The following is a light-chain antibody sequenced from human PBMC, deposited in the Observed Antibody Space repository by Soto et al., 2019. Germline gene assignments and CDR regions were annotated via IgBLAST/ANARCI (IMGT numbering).Light chain of an antibody. Sequence: NFMLTQPHSVSESPGKTVTISCTRSSGSIASNYVQWYQQRPGSAPTTVIYEDNQRPSGVPARFSGSIDSSSNSASLTISCLKTDDEADYYCQSYDSSIPVVFGGGTKLTVL. CDR1: SGSIASNY. V-gene: IGLV6-57*04. J-gene: IGLJ2*01. CDR2: EDN. CDR3: QSYDSSIPVV.